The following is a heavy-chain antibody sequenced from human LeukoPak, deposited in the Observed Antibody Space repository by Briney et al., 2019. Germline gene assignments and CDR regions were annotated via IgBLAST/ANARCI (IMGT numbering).Heavy chain of an antibody. D-gene: IGHD2-15*01. J-gene: IGHJ1*01. Sequence: GGPLSLSCEAAGCTFSSNWMNWVAKAPGRGRGWAYRIISEGSSTKSADSVKGRFTISRDNAKNTLNLQMNSLRAEDTAAYYCARAGFDCSGGSCYYAEYFQHWGQGTLVTVSS. CDR3: ARAGFDCSGGSCYYAEYFQH. V-gene: IGHV3-74*03. CDR2: IISEGSST. CDR1: GCTFSSNW.